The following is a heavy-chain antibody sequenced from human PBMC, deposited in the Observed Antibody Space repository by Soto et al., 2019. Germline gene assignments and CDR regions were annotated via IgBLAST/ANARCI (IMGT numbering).Heavy chain of an antibody. D-gene: IGHD6-6*01. J-gene: IGHJ4*01. Sequence: GGSLRLSCAASGFTFSSYAMSWVRQAPGKGLEWVSAILSSGSSTYYADSVKGRFTISRDNSKNTVYLQMSSLRLEDTAVYYCVTAPSSTSWPKFHFDYWGKGTLVTVSS. CDR3: VTAPSSTSWPKFHFDY. V-gene: IGHV3-23*01. CDR1: GFTFSSYA. CDR2: ILSSGSST.